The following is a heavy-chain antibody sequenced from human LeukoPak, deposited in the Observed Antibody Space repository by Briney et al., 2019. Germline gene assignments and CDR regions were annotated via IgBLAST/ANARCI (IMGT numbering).Heavy chain of an antibody. CDR2: INHSGST. CDR3: ARKGGRRHHFDY. V-gene: IGHV4-34*01. D-gene: IGHD1-1*01. J-gene: IGHJ4*02. Sequence: SETLSLTCAVYGGSFSGYYWNWIRQSPVKGLEWIGEINHSGSTNYNPSLKGRVTISVDTSKNQFSLKLASVTAADTAVYYCARKGGRRHHFDYWGQGTLVTVSS. CDR1: GGSFSGYY.